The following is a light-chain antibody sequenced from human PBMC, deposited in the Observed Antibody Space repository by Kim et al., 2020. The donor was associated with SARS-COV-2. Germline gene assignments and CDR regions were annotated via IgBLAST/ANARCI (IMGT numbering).Light chain of an antibody. V-gene: IGLV2-14*03. J-gene: IGLJ2*01. Sequence: GQSPPLYYAGTSSDVGCYSFVPWYPHHPGRAPKLMIYDVSNRPPGVSNRFAGSKSGNTASLSISGLQADDEADYYRSSYTSSSSVVFGGGTQLNVL. CDR2: DVS. CDR1: SSDVGCYSF. CDR3: SSYTSSSSVV.